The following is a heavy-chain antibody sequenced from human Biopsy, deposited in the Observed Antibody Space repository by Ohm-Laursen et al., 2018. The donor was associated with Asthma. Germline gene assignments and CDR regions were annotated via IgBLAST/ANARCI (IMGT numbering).Heavy chain of an antibody. J-gene: IGHJ4*02. CDR2: IFFDGSNK. CDR1: GFTFHNYV. Sequence: RSLRLSCAASGFTFHNYVMHWVRQAPGKGLEWVAGIFFDGSNKYYADSVKGRFTISRDNSRNTLHLEMNSLRAEDTAVYFCAKEVFPGWELRRGPDSWGQGTLVTVSS. CDR3: AKEVFPGWELRRGPDS. D-gene: IGHD1-26*01. V-gene: IGHV3-30-3*01.